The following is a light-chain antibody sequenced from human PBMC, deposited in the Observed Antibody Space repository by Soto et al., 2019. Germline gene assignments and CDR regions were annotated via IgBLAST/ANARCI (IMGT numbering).Light chain of an antibody. V-gene: IGKV3-20*01. J-gene: IGKJ5*01. CDR2: GAS. CDR3: QQCGSSPIT. Sequence: VMPQSPATLSMFPGKRATLSCRASQSISSNLAWYLQKVGQAPRLLIYGASSRATGIPDRFSGSGSGTDFTLTISRLEPEDFAVYYCQQCGSSPITFGQGTRLEIK. CDR1: QSISSN.